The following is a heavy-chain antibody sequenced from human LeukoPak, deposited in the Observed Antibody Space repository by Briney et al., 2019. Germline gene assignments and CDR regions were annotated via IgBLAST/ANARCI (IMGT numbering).Heavy chain of an antibody. V-gene: IGHV3-74*01. CDR2: INSDGSST. Sequence: PGGSLRLSCAASGFTFSSYWMHWVRQAPGKGLVWVSRINSDGSSTSYADSVKGRFTISRDNAKNTLYLQMNSLRAEDTAVYYCARDGGSGWYLKYYYYGMDVWGQGTTVTVSS. J-gene: IGHJ6*02. CDR1: GFTFSSYW. CDR3: ARDGGSGWYLKYYYYGMDV. D-gene: IGHD6-19*01.